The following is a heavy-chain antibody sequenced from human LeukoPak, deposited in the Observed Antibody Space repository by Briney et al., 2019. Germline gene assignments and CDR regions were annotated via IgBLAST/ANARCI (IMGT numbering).Heavy chain of an antibody. Sequence: PSETLSLTCTVSGGSISSGSYYWSWIRQPAGKGLEWIGRIYTSGSTNYNPSLKSRVTMSVDTSKNQFSLKLSSVTAADTAVYYCARDADIVVVPAAGAFDIWGQGTMVTVSS. J-gene: IGHJ3*02. V-gene: IGHV4-61*02. CDR3: ARDADIVVVPAAGAFDI. CDR1: GGSISSGSYY. D-gene: IGHD2-2*01. CDR2: IYTSGST.